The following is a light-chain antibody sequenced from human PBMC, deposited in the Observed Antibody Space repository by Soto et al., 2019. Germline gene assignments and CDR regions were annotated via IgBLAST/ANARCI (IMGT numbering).Light chain of an antibody. V-gene: IGLV2-14*01. CDR1: SSDIGAYKY. J-gene: IGLJ2*01. CDR3: SSYTSSRTLV. Sequence: QSVLTQPASVSGSPGQSITISCTGTSSDIGAYKYVSWYQQHPGRAPKLMIYEVIHRPSGVSSRFSGSKSGKTASLSISGLQADDEADYYCSSYTSSRTLVFGGGTKLTVL. CDR2: EVI.